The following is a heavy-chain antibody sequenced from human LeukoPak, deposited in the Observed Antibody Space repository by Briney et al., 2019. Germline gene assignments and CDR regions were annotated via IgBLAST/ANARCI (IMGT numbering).Heavy chain of an antibody. CDR3: ARDNSGSIDY. J-gene: IGHJ4*02. Sequence: PGGSLSLSCAASGFAVSSKYMIWVRQAPGKGLEWISITYSADGTYYAASVKGRFIVSRDDSKNTMSLQMSNLRTEDTAVYYCARDNSGSIDYWGQGTLVTVSS. CDR2: TYSADGT. CDR1: GFAVSSKY. D-gene: IGHD3-22*01. V-gene: IGHV3-66*01.